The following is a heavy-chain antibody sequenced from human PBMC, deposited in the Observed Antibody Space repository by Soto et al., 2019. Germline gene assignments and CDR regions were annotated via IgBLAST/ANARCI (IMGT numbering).Heavy chain of an antibody. CDR2: ISSSSSVI. V-gene: IGHV3-48*01. CDR3: ARDLSWGSNWYYYMDV. Sequence: EVQLVESGGGLVQPGGSLRLSCATSGFILSDCAMNWVRQAPGKELEWVSYISSSSSVIDYADSVKGRFTVSRVNARNALSLQMNSLRAEDTAVYYCARDLSWGSNWYYYMDVWGKGTTVTVSS. CDR1: GFILSDCA. J-gene: IGHJ6*03. D-gene: IGHD7-27*01.